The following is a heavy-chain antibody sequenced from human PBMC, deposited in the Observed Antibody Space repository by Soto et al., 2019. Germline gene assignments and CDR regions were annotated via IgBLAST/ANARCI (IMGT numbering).Heavy chain of an antibody. V-gene: IGHV5-51*01. CDR3: ARSPRSSPYFDY. J-gene: IGHJ4*02. CDR2: IYPGDHET. D-gene: IGHD6-13*01. Sequence: PGGSLKICCRFSGYTFSNFWIAWVRHLPGKGLEWMGIIYPGDHETRYSPSFHGKVTISADKSINTAYLQWSSLEASDSAFYYCARSPRSSPYFDYWGQGALVTVSS. CDR1: GYTFSNFW.